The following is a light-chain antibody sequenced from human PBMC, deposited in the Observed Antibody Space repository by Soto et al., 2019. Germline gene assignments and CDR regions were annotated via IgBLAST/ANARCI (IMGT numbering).Light chain of an antibody. V-gene: IGKV3-20*01. CDR2: GAS. CDR3: QQYGTSPRT. Sequence: EVMLTQSPGTLSLSPGERATLSCRASQSIFSNYLAGYQQKSRQAPRLLIYGASNRATGLPDRFSGSGSGTDFTLTISRLEPEDVAVYYCQQYGTSPRTFGQGTKVEF. J-gene: IGKJ1*01. CDR1: QSIFSNY.